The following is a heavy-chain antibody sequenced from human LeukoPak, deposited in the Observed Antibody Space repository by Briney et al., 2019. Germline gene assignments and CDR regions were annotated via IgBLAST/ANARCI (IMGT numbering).Heavy chain of an antibody. J-gene: IGHJ4*02. V-gene: IGHV1-8*01. CDR2: MNPNSGNT. CDR3: ARNWNCLDY. D-gene: IGHD1-7*01. CDR1: GYTFTSYD. Sequence: PEASVKVSCKASGYTFTSYDINWVRQATGQGLEWMGWMNPNSGNTGYAQKFQGRVTMTRDTSTSTVYMELSSLRSEDTAVYYCARNWNCLDYWGQGTLVTVSS.